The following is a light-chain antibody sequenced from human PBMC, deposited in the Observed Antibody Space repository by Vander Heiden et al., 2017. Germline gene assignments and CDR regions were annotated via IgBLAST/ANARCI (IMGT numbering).Light chain of an antibody. J-gene: IGKJ3*01. CDR2: GAS. Sequence: EIVMTQSPATLSVSPGERATLSCRASQSVCSNLAWYQQKPGQAPRLLISGASTRATGIPARFSGSGSGTEFTLTISSLQSEDFAVYYCQQYDNWPATFGPGTKVDIK. CDR3: QQYDNWPAT. CDR1: QSVCSN. V-gene: IGKV3D-15*01.